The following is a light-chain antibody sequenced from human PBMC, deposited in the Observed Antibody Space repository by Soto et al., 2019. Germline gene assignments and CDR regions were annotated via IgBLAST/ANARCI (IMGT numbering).Light chain of an antibody. V-gene: IGKV3-11*01. CDR2: DAS. Sequence: EIVLTQSPATLSLSPGERATLSCRASQSVSSYLAWYQQKPGQAPRLLIYDASNRATGSPARFIGSGSGTDFTLTISSLEPEDFAVYYCQQRINWPPAFGGGTKVEIK. J-gene: IGKJ4*01. CDR1: QSVSSY. CDR3: QQRINWPPA.